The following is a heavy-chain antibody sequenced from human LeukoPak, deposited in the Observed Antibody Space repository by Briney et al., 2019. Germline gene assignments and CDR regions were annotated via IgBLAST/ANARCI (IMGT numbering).Heavy chain of an antibody. V-gene: IGHV4-39*01. CDR1: GGSISSSSYY. Sequence: PSETLSLTCTVSGGSISSSSYYWGWIRQPPGKGLEWIGSIYYSGSTYHNPSLKSRVTISVDTSKNQFSLKLSSVTAADTAVYYCARLPWGGYSGYDLNWFDPWGQGTLVTVSS. CDR2: IYYSGST. J-gene: IGHJ5*02. D-gene: IGHD5-12*01. CDR3: ARLPWGGYSGYDLNWFDP.